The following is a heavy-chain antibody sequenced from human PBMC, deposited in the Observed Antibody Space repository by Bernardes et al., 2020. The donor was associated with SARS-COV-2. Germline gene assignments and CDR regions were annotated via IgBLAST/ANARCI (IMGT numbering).Heavy chain of an antibody. CDR1: GLTISDYY. V-gene: IGHV3-11*06. Sequence: GGSLRLSCAVSGLTISDYYMSWIRQAPGRGPEWVSYITTSTYTNYAASVRGRFTVSRDSAKNSLNLQMNSLRAEDTAVYYCAIEGASNVFDMWGQGTMVNVSS. CDR2: ITTSTYT. J-gene: IGHJ3*02. D-gene: IGHD6-6*01. CDR3: AIEGASNVFDM.